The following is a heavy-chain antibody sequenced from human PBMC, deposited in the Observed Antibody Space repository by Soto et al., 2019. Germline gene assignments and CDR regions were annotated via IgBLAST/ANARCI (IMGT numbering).Heavy chain of an antibody. D-gene: IGHD5-18*01. V-gene: IGHV4-39*01. Sequence: QLQLQESGPGLVKPSETLSLTCTVSGGSISSSSYYWGWIRQPPGKGLEWIGSIYYSGSTYYNPSLKSLVTISVDTSKNQFSLKLSSVTAADTAVYYCASQDTAMDSYYYYGMDVWGQGTTVTVSS. CDR1: GGSISSSSYY. J-gene: IGHJ6*02. CDR2: IYYSGST. CDR3: ASQDTAMDSYYYYGMDV.